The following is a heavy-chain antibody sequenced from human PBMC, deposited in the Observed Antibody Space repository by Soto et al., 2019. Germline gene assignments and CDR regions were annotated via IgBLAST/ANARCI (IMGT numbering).Heavy chain of an antibody. CDR3: ARDNSGLGYCSSTSCLGLDWFDP. D-gene: IGHD2-2*01. Sequence: PSETLSLTCTVSGGSIVSYYWSWIRQPPGKGLEWIGYIYYSGSTNYNPSLKSRVTISVDTSKNQFSLKLSSVTAADTAVYYCARDNSGLGYCSSTSCLGLDWFDPWGQGTLVTVSA. V-gene: IGHV4-59*01. CDR2: IYYSGST. CDR1: GGSIVSYY. J-gene: IGHJ5*02.